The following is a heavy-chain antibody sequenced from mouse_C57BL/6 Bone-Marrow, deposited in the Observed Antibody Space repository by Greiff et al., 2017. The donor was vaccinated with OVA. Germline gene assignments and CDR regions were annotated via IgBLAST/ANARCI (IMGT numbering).Heavy chain of an antibody. CDR2: IYPGDGDT. J-gene: IGHJ4*01. CDR1: GYAFSSSW. Sequence: QVQLQQSGPELVKPGASVKISCKASGYAFSSSWMNWVKQRPGKGLEWIGRIYPGDGDTNYNGKFKGKATLTADKASSPAYMQLSSLTSEDSAVYFCARSRYFYARDYWGQGTSVTVSS. V-gene: IGHV1-82*01. D-gene: IGHD2-14*01. CDR3: ARSRYFYARDY.